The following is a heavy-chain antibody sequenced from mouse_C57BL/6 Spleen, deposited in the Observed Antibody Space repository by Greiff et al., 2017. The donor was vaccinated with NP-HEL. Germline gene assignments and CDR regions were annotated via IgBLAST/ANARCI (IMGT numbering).Heavy chain of an antibody. J-gene: IGHJ3*01. CDR1: GYTFTSYW. D-gene: IGHD2-13*01. CDR3: ARKGDPWFAY. Sequence: VQLQQPGAELVKPGASVKLSCKASGYTFTSYWMQWVKQRPGQGLEWIGEIDPSDSYTNYNQKFKGKATLTVDTSSSTAYMQLSSLTSEDSAVYYCARKGDPWFAYWGQGTLVTVSA. CDR2: IDPSDSYT. V-gene: IGHV1-50*01.